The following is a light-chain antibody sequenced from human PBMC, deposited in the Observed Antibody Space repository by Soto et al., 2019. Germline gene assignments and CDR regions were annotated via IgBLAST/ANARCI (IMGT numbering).Light chain of an antibody. V-gene: IGKV1D-12*01. CDR3: QEAYSFPVT. CDR1: QDISKW. CDR2: TAS. Sequence: DIQMTQSASSVSASVGDRVTIACRASQDISKWIAWYQKKPGRATKLLIHTASTIQREVPSRVSVSGSGTDFTLTISSLQPEDFATYYGQEAYSFPVTFCLGTRLEIK. J-gene: IGKJ5*01.